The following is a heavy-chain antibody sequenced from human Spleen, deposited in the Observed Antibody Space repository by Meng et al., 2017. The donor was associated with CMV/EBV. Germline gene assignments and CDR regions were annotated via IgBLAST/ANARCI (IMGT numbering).Heavy chain of an antibody. CDR1: GYSFTNYW. V-gene: IGHV5-51*01. CDR2: IYPGDSHT. J-gene: IGHJ4*02. D-gene: IGHD5-24*01. CDR3: ARHGSRDGYNSDY. Sequence: GESLKISCKGSGYSFTNYWIGWVRQMPGKGLEWMGIIYPGDSHTRYSPSFQGHVTISADKSISIAYLQWSSLKASDTAMYYCARHGSRDGYNSDYWGQGSLVTVSS.